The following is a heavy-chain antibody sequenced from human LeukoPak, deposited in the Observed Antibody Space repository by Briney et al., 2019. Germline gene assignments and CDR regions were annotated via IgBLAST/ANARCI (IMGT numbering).Heavy chain of an antibody. CDR1: GFTFSSYS. CDR2: ISSSSSYI. D-gene: IGHD6-13*01. V-gene: IGHV3-21*01. CDR3: AKDYSSSWASFDY. Sequence: GGSLRLSCAASGFTFSSYSMNWVRQAPGKGLEWVSSISSSSSYIYYADSVKGRFTISRDNSKNTLYLQMNSLRADDTAVYYCAKDYSSSWASFDYWGQGTLVTVSS. J-gene: IGHJ4*02.